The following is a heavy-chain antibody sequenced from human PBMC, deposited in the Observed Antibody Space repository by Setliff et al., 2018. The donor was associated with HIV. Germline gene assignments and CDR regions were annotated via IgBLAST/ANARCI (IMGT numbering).Heavy chain of an antibody. Sequence: PSETLSLTCAVSGGSISSGVYSWNWIRQPPGKGLEWIGHIYTSGSTNYNPSLKSRVTVSVDTSTNHLSLRLTSVTAADTAVYYCARQTSYDRGYSYCFDEWGHGTLVTVSS. D-gene: IGHD5-18*01. V-gene: IGHV4-30-2*03. CDR1: GGSISSGVYS. CDR3: ARQTSYDRGYSYCFDE. CDR2: IYTSGST. J-gene: IGHJ4*01.